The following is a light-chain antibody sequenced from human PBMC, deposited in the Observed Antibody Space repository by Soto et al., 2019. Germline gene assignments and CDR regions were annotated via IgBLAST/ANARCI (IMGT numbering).Light chain of an antibody. Sequence: DIPMTQSPSTLSASVGDRITITCRASQSISTWLAWYQQKPGKAPKLLIYDASSLESGVPSRISGSGSGTEFILTISSLQPDDFATYYCQRYYGYPYTFGQGTKLEIK. CDR3: QRYYGYPYT. J-gene: IGKJ2*01. V-gene: IGKV1-5*01. CDR1: QSISTW. CDR2: DAS.